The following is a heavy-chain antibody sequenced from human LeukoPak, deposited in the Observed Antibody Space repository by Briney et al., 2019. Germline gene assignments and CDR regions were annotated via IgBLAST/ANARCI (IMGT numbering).Heavy chain of an antibody. CDR3: ARDGQYQLLFGVRLGAFDI. V-gene: IGHV1-2*02. J-gene: IGHJ3*02. Sequence: ASVKVSCKASGYTFTGYYMHWVRQAPGQGLEWMGWINPNSGGTNYAQKFQGRVTMTRDTSISTAYMELSRLRSDDTAVYYCARDGQYQLLFGVRLGAFDIWGQGTMVTVSS. D-gene: IGHD2-2*01. CDR2: INPNSGGT. CDR1: GYTFTGYY.